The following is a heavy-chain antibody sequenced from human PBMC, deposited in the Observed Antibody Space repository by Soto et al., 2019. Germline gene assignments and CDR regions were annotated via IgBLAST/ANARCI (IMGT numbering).Heavy chain of an antibody. V-gene: IGHV3-9*01. CDR3: AKDQGVLLHYLDY. D-gene: IGHD1-26*01. Sequence: GGSLRLSCAASGFTFDDYAMHWVRQAPGKGLEWVSGISWNSGSIGYADSVKGRFTISRDNAKNSLYLQMNSLRAEDTALYYCAKDQGVLLHYLDYWGQGTLVTVSS. CDR2: ISWNSGSI. CDR1: GFTFDDYA. J-gene: IGHJ4*02.